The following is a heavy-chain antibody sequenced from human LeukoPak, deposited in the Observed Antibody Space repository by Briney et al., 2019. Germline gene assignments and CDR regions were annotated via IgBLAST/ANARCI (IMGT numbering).Heavy chain of an antibody. V-gene: IGHV3-74*01. Sequence: GGSLRLSCAASGFTFSNYWMHWVRQAPGKGLVWVSRINSDGSSTTYADSVKGRFTISRDNAKNTLYLQMNSLRADDTAVYYCARLNYDILTGYYYYDYWGQGTLVTVSS. CDR1: GFTFSNYW. CDR3: ARLNYDILTGYYYYDY. J-gene: IGHJ4*02. CDR2: INSDGSST. D-gene: IGHD3-9*01.